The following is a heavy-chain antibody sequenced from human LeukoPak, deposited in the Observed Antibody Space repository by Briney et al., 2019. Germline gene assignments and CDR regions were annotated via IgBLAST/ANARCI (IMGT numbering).Heavy chain of an antibody. CDR3: ARETQSGGTPFDY. CDR2: VADDEKTI. Sequence: HPGGSLRLSCVASGFTFTGHSMHWVRQAPGKGLEWVAVVADDEKTIFYADSLKGRFTVSRDNSKNTVFLQMNSLRDEDTAVYYCARETQSGGTPFDYWGQGSLVTVSS. J-gene: IGHJ4*02. CDR1: GFTFTGHS. D-gene: IGHD1-26*01. V-gene: IGHV3-30*04.